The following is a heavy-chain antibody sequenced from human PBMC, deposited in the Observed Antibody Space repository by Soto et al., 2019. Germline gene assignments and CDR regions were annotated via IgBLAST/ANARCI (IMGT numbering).Heavy chain of an antibody. Sequence: PSETLSLTCTVSGGSISSYYWSWIRQPPGKGLEWIGYIYYSGSTNYNPSLKSRVTISVDTSKNQFSLKLSSVTAADTAVYYCARDRRRTGYSSSWYWFDPWGQGTLVTVSS. D-gene: IGHD6-13*01. CDR1: GGSISSYY. J-gene: IGHJ5*02. V-gene: IGHV4-59*12. CDR2: IYYSGST. CDR3: ARDRRRTGYSSSWYWFDP.